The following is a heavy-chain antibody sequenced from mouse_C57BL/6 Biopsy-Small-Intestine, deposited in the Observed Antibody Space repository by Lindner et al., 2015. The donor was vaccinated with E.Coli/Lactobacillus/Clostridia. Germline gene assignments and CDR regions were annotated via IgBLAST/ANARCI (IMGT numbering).Heavy chain of an antibody. CDR1: GYTFTSYW. CDR3: TRTLYYYGSSYGFAY. Sequence: VQLQESGAELVRPGTSVKLSCKASGYTFTSYWMHWIKQRPGQGLEWIGVIDPSESYTNYNQKFKGKATLTVDTSSSAAYMQLSSLTSEDSAVYYCTRTLYYYGSSYGFAYWGQGTLVTVSA. J-gene: IGHJ3*01. CDR2: IDPSESYT. V-gene: IGHV1-59*01. D-gene: IGHD1-1*01.